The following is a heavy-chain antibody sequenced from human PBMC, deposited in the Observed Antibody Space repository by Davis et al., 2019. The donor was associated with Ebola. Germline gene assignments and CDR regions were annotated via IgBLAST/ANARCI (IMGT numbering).Heavy chain of an antibody. Sequence: GGSLRLSCKGSGYSFTNYWIGWVRQMPGKGLEWMGIIYPGDSDTRYSPSFQGQVTISVDKSITTAYLQWSSLKASDTATYYCARAYSINWYNHFDLWGQGTLVTVSS. CDR2: IYPGDSDT. J-gene: IGHJ4*02. CDR3: ARAYSINWYNHFDL. V-gene: IGHV5-51*01. D-gene: IGHD1-1*01. CDR1: GYSFTNYW.